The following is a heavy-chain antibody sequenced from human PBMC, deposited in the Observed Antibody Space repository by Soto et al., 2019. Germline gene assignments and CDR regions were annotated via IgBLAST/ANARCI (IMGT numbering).Heavy chain of an antibody. Sequence: GGSLRLSCAASGFTFSTYAMHWVRQAPGKGLEWVAIISFDGSKKYYADSVKGRFTISRDNSKNTLYLQMNSLRAEDTAVYYCAKDLGSSSGWNGGYYYYYYGMDVWGQGTTVTVSS. CDR3: AKDLGSSSGWNGGYYYYYYGMDV. J-gene: IGHJ6*02. CDR1: GFTFSTYA. D-gene: IGHD6-19*01. CDR2: ISFDGSKK. V-gene: IGHV3-30-3*01.